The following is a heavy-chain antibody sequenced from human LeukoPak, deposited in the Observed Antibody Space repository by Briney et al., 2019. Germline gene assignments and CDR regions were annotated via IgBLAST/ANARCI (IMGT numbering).Heavy chain of an antibody. J-gene: IGHJ3*02. CDR3: ARDRYIIAARSDAFDI. D-gene: IGHD6-13*01. V-gene: IGHV3-30*04. Sequence: EGSLRLSCAASGFTFSSYAMHWVRQAPGKGLEWVAVISYDGSNKYYADSVKGRFTISRDNSKNTLYLQMNSLRAEDTAVYYCARDRYIIAARSDAFDIWGQGTMVTVSS. CDR1: GFTFSSYA. CDR2: ISYDGSNK.